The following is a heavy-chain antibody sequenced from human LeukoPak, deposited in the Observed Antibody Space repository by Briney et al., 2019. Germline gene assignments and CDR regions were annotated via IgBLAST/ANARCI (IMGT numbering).Heavy chain of an antibody. V-gene: IGHV1-69*06. Sequence: ASVKVSCKASGGTFSSYAISWVRQAPGQGLEWMGGIIPIFGTANYAQKFQGRVTITVDKSTSTAYMELSSLRSEDTAVYYCGRGYCSGGSCYSFGMDVWGKGTTVTVSS. D-gene: IGHD2-15*01. CDR1: GGTFSSYA. CDR2: IIPIFGTA. CDR3: GRGYCSGGSCYSFGMDV. J-gene: IGHJ6*04.